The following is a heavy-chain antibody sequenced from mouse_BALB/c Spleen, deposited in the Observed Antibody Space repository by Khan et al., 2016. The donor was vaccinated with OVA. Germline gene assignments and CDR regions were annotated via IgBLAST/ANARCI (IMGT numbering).Heavy chain of an antibody. V-gene: IGHV3-2*02. Sequence: EVKLQESGPGLLKPSQSLSLTCTVTGYSITSDYAWNWIRQFPGTKLEWMAYISYSGSTTYNPSFRSRIPITRDTSKNQFFLQLNSVTTEDTATYYCSSGKLSLRYPDYFDYWGQGTTLTVSS. CDR1: GYSITSDYA. D-gene: IGHD2-12*01. CDR2: ISYSGST. J-gene: IGHJ2*01. CDR3: SSGKLSLRYPDYFDY.